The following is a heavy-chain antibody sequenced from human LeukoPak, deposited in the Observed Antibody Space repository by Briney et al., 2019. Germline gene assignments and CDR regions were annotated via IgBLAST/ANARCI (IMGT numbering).Heavy chain of an antibody. Sequence: ASVKVSCKASGYTFTGYYMHWVRQAPGQGLEWMGWINPNSGNTGYAQKFQGRVTMTRNTSISTAYMELSSLRSEDTAVYYCARGGSGPGSSNWFDPWGQGTLVTVSS. J-gene: IGHJ5*02. V-gene: IGHV1-8*02. CDR1: GYTFTGYY. D-gene: IGHD6-6*01. CDR2: INPNSGNT. CDR3: ARGGSGPGSSNWFDP.